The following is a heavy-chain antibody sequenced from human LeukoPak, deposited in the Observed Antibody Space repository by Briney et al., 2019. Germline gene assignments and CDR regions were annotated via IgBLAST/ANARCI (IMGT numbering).Heavy chain of an antibody. D-gene: IGHD3-16*02. J-gene: IGHJ6*02. CDR2: ISSSGSTI. Sequence: GGSLRLSCAASGFTFSSYAMSWVRQAPGKGLEWVSYISSSGSTIYYADSVKGRFTISRDNAKNSLYLQMNSLRAEDTAVYYCASAPVYDYVWGSYRPPGMDVWGQGTTVTVSS. CDR3: ASAPVYDYVWGSYRPPGMDV. V-gene: IGHV3-48*04. CDR1: GFTFSSYA.